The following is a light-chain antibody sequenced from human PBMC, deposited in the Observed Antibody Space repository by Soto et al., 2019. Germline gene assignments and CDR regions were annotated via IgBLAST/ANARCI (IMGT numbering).Light chain of an antibody. CDR2: GAS. Sequence: IAMTQSPATLSVSPGERATLSCRASQNVRSNLAWYQQKPGQAPRLLIFGASSRATGIPDRFSGSGSGTDFTLTISRLEPEDFAVYYCQQYGSSPLTFGGGTKVDIK. J-gene: IGKJ4*01. CDR1: QNVRSN. V-gene: IGKV3-20*01. CDR3: QQYGSSPLT.